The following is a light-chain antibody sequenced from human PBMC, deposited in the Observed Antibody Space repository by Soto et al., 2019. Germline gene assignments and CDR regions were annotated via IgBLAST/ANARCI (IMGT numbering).Light chain of an antibody. Sequence: QSVLTQPPSVSGTPGQGVTISCSGSSSNIGSNYVYWYQQLPGTAPKLLIYRNNQRPSGVPDRFFGSKSGTSASLAISGLRSEDEADYYCSSYATGFKGVFGTGTKVTVL. CDR3: SSYATGFKGV. CDR2: RNN. J-gene: IGLJ1*01. V-gene: IGLV1-47*01. CDR1: SSNIGSNY.